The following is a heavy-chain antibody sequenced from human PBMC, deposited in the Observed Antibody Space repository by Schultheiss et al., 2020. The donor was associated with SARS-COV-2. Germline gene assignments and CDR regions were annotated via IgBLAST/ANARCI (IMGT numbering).Heavy chain of an antibody. V-gene: IGHV3-30-3*01. CDR2: ISYDGSNK. CDR3: AREGRYSSVDY. D-gene: IGHD6-25*01. CDR1: GFTFSSYA. Sequence: GGSLRLSCAASGFTFSSYAMHWVRQAPGKGLEWVAVISYDGSNKYYADSVKGRFTISRDNSKNTLYLQMNSLRAEDTAVYYCAREGRYSSVDYLGQGTLVTVSS. J-gene: IGHJ4*02.